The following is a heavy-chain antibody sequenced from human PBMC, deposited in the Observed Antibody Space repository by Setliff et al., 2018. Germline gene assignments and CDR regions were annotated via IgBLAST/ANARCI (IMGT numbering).Heavy chain of an antibody. J-gene: IGHJ4*02. V-gene: IGHV3-7*01. D-gene: IGHD3-10*01. CDR1: GLSYINDW. Sequence: GGSLRLSCTASGLSYINDWVSWVRQAPGKGLEWLASINPHGSEKYYADSVKGRFTISRDNAKNSLSLQMDNLRTEDTAVYYCFGAGTCSYWGQGTLVTVSS. CDR3: FGAGTCSY. CDR2: INPHGSEK.